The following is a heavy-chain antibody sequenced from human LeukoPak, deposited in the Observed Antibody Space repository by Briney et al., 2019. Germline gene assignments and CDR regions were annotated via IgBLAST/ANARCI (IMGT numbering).Heavy chain of an antibody. CDR2: ISSSSNYI. CDR3: ARRAALDY. V-gene: IGHV3-21*01. D-gene: IGHD2-15*01. CDR1: GFSFSSYS. J-gene: IGHJ4*02. Sequence: GGSLRLSCAASGFSFSSYSMNWVRQAPGKGLEWVSSISSSSNYIYYADSVKGRFTISRDNAKNSLYLQMNSLGAEDTAVYYCARRAALDYWGQGTLVTVSS.